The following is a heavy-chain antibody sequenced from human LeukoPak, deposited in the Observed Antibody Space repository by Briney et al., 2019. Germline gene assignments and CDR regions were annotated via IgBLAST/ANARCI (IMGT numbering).Heavy chain of an antibody. CDR3: VRGSPVWEI. Sequence: PGGSLRLSCSASGFTFSNYYMTWVRQAPGKAREWVAFIKQDGSEKAYVDSVKGRFTISRDNAKNSLYLQMDSLRAEDTAIHYCVRGSPVWEIWGQGALVTVSS. CDR1: GFTFSNYY. CDR2: IKQDGSEK. D-gene: IGHD1-26*01. V-gene: IGHV3-7*01. J-gene: IGHJ4*02.